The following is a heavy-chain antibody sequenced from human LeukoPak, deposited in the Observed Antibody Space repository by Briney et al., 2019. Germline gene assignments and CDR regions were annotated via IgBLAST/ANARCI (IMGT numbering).Heavy chain of an antibody. CDR1: GFTFSNYW. D-gene: IGHD3-10*01. V-gene: IGHV3-7*01. Sequence: PGGSLRLSCAASGFTFSNYWMSWVRQAPGKGLEWVANIKQDRSEKYYVDSVNGRFTISRDNAKNSLYLQMNSLRAEDTAVYYCARVAKKSSYWWFGELFDFDYWGQGTLATVSS. J-gene: IGHJ4*02. CDR3: ARVAKKSSYWWFGELFDFDY. CDR2: IKQDRSEK.